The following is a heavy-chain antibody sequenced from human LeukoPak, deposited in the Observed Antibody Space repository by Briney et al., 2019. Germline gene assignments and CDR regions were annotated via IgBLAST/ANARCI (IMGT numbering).Heavy chain of an antibody. V-gene: IGHV4-34*01. CDR3: ARSMVRGVVWFDP. J-gene: IGHJ5*02. Sequence: SETLSLTCTVSGGSISSYYWSWIRQPPGKGLEWIGEINHSGSTNYNPSLKSRVTISVDTSKNQFSLKLSSVTAADTAVYYCARSMVRGVVWFDPWGQGTLVTVSS. D-gene: IGHD3-10*01. CDR1: GGSISSYY. CDR2: INHSGST.